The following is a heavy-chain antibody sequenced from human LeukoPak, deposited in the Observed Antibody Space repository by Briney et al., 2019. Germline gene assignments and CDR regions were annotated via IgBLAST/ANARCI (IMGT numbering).Heavy chain of an antibody. CDR2: MSSDGNAI. V-gene: IGHV3-30-3*01. CDR3: VREGDHFDY. J-gene: IGHJ4*02. CDR1: GFAFTAYL. Sequence: GGSLRLSCAASGFAFTAYLIHWVRQPPGKGLEWVAVMSSDGNAIFYADSVRGRFTISRDNSKNTLYLQVNSLRVEDTAVYYCVREGDHFDYWGQGTLVTVSS.